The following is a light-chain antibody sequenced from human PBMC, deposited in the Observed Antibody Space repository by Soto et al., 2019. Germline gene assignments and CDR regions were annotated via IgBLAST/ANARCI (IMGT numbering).Light chain of an antibody. CDR1: KLGGKY. CDR2: DDS. V-gene: IGLV3-1*01. J-gene: IGLJ2*01. CDR3: QAWDSSVV. Sequence: SYELTQPPSVSVPPGQTASMTCSGDKLGGKYVCWYQQKPGQSPVLVIYDDSKRPSGIPERFSGSNSGNTATLTISGTQAMDEADYYCQAWDSSVVFGGGTKLTVL.